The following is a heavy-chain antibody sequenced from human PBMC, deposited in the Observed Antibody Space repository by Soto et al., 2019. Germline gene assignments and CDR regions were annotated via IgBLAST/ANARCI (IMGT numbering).Heavy chain of an antibody. Sequence: SVKFSCNASGGTFTTYAISWVGHASGQGLEWMGGIIPIFVTANYAQKFQRRVTVTADESTSTAYMELSSLRYEDTAVYYCARGSVVVDSSSWYPNSSGNYYGMEVWGQGTTVTVSS. J-gene: IGHJ6*02. CDR2: IIPIFVTA. CDR3: ARGSVVVDSSSWYPNSSGNYYGMEV. D-gene: IGHD6-13*01. CDR1: GGTFTTYA. V-gene: IGHV1-69*13.